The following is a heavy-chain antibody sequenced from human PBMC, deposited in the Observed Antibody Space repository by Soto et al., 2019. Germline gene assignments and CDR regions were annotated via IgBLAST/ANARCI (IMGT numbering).Heavy chain of an antibody. CDR2: MTPNSGNT. J-gene: IGHJ6*02. CDR3: AREVRVYCSSPSCYTWASSYYYYGMDV. D-gene: IGHD2-2*02. V-gene: IGHV1-8*01. Sequence: ASVEASCKXPGYTSTSYDITWVRQAPGQGLEWMGWMTPNSGNTGYAQKFQGRVTMTRNTSISTAYMELSSLRSEDTAVYYCAREVRVYCSSPSCYTWASSYYYYGMDVWGQGTTVTVSS. CDR1: GYTSTSYD.